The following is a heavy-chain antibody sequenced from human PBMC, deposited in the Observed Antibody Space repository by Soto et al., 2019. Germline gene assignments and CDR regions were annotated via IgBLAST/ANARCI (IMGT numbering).Heavy chain of an antibody. CDR3: ATTLTTSAEYFQY. CDR1: GFIFRNYW. Sequence: DVQLVESGGGLVQPGGSLRLSCGPSGFIFRNYWMSLVRQFPGKGLEWVAHIKEDGSDKYYGDSVKGRFIISRDNAKNSLFLQMNSLSAEDTAVYYCATTLTTSAEYFQYWGQGTLVTVSS. J-gene: IGHJ1*01. V-gene: IGHV3-7*01. CDR2: IKEDGSDK. D-gene: IGHD3-16*01.